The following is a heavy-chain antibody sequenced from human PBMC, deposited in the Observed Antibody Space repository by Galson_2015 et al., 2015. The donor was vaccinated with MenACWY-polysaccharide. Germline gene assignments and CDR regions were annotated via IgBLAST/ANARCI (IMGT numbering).Heavy chain of an antibody. CDR3: ARQSRAGLYGGNTRPNFDD. D-gene: IGHD4-23*01. J-gene: IGHJ4*02. Sequence: QSGAEVKNPGESLKISCKGSGYSFSSNWIGWVRQMPVKGLEWMGIIYAGDSDARYSPSFQGQVSISVDKSISTAYLQWSSLKASDTAMYYCARQSRAGLYGGNTRPNFDDWGQGTLVTVSS. V-gene: IGHV5-51*01. CDR2: IYAGDSDA. CDR1: GYSFSSNW.